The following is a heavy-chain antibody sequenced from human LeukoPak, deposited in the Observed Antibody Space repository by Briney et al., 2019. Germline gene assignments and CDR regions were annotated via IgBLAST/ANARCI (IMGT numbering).Heavy chain of an antibody. CDR2: INPSGGST. J-gene: IGHJ4*02. CDR1: GGTFSSYA. V-gene: IGHV1-46*01. D-gene: IGHD3-9*01. CDR3: ARGLSTGQGFDY. Sequence: ASVKVSCTASGGTFSSYAISWVRQAPGQGLEWMGIINPSGGSTSYAQKFQGRVTMTRDTSTSTVYMELSSLRSEDTAVYYCARGLSTGQGFDYWGQGTLVTVSS.